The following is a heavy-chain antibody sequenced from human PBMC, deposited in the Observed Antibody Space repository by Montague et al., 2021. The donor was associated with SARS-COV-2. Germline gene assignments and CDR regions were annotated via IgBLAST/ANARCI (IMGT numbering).Heavy chain of an antibody. CDR2: MYHTGGS. V-gene: IGHV4-4*02. Sequence: SETLSLTCAVSGVSLASGYWCSLVRPPPRKLLECIAEMYHTGGSNYNPSLVSRATIFLDHSKNHLTLTLSSVTAADTVMYYFASHPVCQQLCTWGQGTLVTVSA. D-gene: IGHD1-1*01. CDR1: GVSLASGYW. J-gene: IGHJ5*02. CDR3: ASHPVCQQLCT.